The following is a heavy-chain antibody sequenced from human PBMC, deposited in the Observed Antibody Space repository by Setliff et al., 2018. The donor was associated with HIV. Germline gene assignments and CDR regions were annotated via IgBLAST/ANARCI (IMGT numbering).Heavy chain of an antibody. J-gene: IGHJ4*02. D-gene: IGHD5-12*01. Sequence: SETLSLTCTVSGDSIRSHYWTWIRQPPGKGLEWIGYINYSGNSNYNPSLKSRVTMSVDTSKTQVSLRLSSVTAADTAVYFCARRTNGYAALDYWGQGTLVTVSS. CDR3: ARRTNGYAALDY. CDR1: GDSIRSHY. V-gene: IGHV4-59*11. CDR2: INYSGNS.